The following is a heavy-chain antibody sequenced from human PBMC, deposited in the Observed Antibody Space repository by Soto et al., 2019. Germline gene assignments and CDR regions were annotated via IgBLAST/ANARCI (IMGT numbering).Heavy chain of an antibody. J-gene: IGHJ6*02. CDR3: ARGRIQTNPKGMDV. CDR1: VGSISSGGYY. Sequence: SETLSLTCTFSVGSISSGGYYCSWIRQHPGKGLEWIGYIYYSGSTYYNPSLKSRVTISVDTSKNQFSLKLSSVTAADTAVYYCARGRIQTNPKGMDVLGQGITVNVSS. V-gene: IGHV4-31*03. CDR2: IYYSGST.